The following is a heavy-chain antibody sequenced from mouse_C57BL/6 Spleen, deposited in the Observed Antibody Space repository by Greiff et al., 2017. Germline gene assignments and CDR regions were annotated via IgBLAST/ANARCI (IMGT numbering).Heavy chain of an antibody. J-gene: IGHJ2*01. CDR2: IDPENGDT. CDR1: GFNIKDDY. Sequence: EVQVVESGAELVRPGASVKLSCTASGFNIKDDYMHWVKQRPEQGLEWIGWIDPENGDTEYASKFQGKATITADTSSNTAYLQLSSLTSEDTAVYYCTTHLVTTSAYYFDYWGQGTTLTVAS. V-gene: IGHV14-4*01. D-gene: IGHD2-2*01. CDR3: TTHLVTTSAYYFDY.